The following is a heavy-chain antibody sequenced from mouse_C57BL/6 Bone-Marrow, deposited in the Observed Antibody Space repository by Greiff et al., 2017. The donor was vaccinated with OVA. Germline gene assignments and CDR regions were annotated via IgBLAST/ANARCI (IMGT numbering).Heavy chain of an antibody. CDR2: FHPYNDDT. Sequence: QVQLKESGAELVKPGASVKMSCKASGYTFTTYPIEWMKQNHGKSLEWIGNFHPYNDDTKYNEKFKGKATLTVEKSSSTVYLELSRLTSDDSAVYYCARRGHYYGWYFDVWGTGTTVTVSS. CDR1: GYTFTTYP. J-gene: IGHJ1*03. V-gene: IGHV1-47*01. CDR3: ARRGHYYGWYFDV. D-gene: IGHD1-2*01.